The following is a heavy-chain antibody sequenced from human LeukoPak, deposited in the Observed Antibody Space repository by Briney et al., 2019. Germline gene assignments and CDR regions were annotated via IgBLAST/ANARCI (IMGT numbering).Heavy chain of an antibody. CDR2: NNPILGIA. V-gene: IGHV1-69*04. Sequence: SVKVACKASGGTFSSYAISWVQQAPGQGLEWMGRNNPILGIANYAQKFQGRVTITADKSTSTAYMELSSLRSEDTAVYYCARLGVVPAAMQERFDYWGQGTLVTVSS. CDR3: ARLGVVPAAMQERFDY. J-gene: IGHJ4*02. D-gene: IGHD2-2*01. CDR1: GGTFSSYA.